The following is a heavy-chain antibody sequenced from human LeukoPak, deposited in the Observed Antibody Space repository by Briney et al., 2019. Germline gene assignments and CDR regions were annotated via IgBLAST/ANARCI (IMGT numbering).Heavy chain of an antibody. D-gene: IGHD2-8*02. J-gene: IGHJ4*02. CDR1: GGSISRYY. V-gene: IGHV4-59*08. CDR2: IYYSGST. CDR3: ARHPGPVDFFDS. Sequence: SETLSLTCTVSGGSISRYYWSWIRQFPGKGLEWIGYIYYSGSTNYNPSLKNRVTISVDTSKNQFSLKLSSVTAADTAIYYCARHPGPVDFFDSWGQGTLVTVSS.